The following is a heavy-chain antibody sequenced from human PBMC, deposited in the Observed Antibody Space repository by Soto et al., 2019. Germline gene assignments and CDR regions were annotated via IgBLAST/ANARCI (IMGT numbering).Heavy chain of an antibody. CDR2: TRQDGGEK. CDR3: ARNHSGSYYFDY. D-gene: IGHD1-26*01. CDR1: GFIFGDYW. V-gene: IGHV3-7*05. J-gene: IGHJ4*02. Sequence: GGSVRLSCAASGFIFGDYWMSWIRQAPGKGLEWVANTRQDGGEKNFVDSVKGRFIISRDNAKNSLYLQMNSLRAEDTAVYYYARNHSGSYYFDYWGMGTLVTVSS.